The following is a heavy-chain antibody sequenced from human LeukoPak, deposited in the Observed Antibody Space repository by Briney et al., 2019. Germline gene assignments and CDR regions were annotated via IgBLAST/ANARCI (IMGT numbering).Heavy chain of an antibody. V-gene: IGHV4-34*01. J-gene: IGHJ6*03. CDR3: AVAYYYYYMDV. CDR1: GGSFSGYY. Sequence: PSETLSLTCAVYGGSFSGYYWSWIRQPPGKGLEWIGEINHSGSTNYNPSLKSRVTISVDTSKNQFSLKLSSVTAADTAAYYCAVAYYYYYMDVWGKGTTVTVSS. CDR2: INHSGST.